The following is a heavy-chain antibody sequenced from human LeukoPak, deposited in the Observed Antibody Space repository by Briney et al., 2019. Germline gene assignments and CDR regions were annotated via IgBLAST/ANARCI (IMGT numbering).Heavy chain of an antibody. CDR1: GGSISSGGYY. Sequence: SETLSLTCTVSGGSISSGGYYWSWIRQHPGKGLEWIGYSYYSGSTYYNPALKSRVTISVDTSKNQFSLKLSSLTAADTAVYYRARSPIVPAAIDGMDVWGKGTTVTVSS. V-gene: IGHV4-31*03. CDR2: SYYSGST. CDR3: ARSPIVPAAIDGMDV. J-gene: IGHJ6*04. D-gene: IGHD2-2*01.